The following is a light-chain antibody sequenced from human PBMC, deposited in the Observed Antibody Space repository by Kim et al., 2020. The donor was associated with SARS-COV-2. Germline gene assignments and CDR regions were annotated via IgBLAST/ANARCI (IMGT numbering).Light chain of an antibody. V-gene: IGKV3-20*01. J-gene: IGKJ4*01. CDR3: QQYAKSVS. CDR1: QNVDNHY. CDR2: DTF. Sequence: IVLTQSPGTLSLSPGERATLSCRASQNVDNHYLAWYQQRPGQAPRLLIYDTFLRATGLPDRFSGSGSGTDFTLTISSLEPEDVAVYYCQQYAKSVSFGRGTKVDIK.